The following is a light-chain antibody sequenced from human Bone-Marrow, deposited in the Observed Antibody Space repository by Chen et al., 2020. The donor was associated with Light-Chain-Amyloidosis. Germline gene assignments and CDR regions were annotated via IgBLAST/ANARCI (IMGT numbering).Light chain of an antibody. V-gene: IGLV3-25*03. CDR1: DLPTKY. CDR3: QSADSSGTYEVI. J-gene: IGLJ2*01. Sequence: SYELTHPPSVSVSPGQTARITCSGDDLPTKYAYWYQQKPGQAPVLVINRDTERPSGISERFSGSSSGTTATLTISGVQAEDEDDYHCQSADSSGTYEVIFGGGTKLTVL. CDR2: RDT.